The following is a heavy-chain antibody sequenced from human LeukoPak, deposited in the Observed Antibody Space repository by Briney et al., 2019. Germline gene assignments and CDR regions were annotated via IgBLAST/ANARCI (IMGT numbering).Heavy chain of an antibody. CDR1: GGSISSYY. J-gene: IGHJ6*03. CDR2: IYYSGST. CDR3: AGTEGYSSGWAKYYYYMDV. Sequence: SETLSLTCTVSGGSISSYYWSWIRQPPGKGLEWVGYIYYSGSTNYNPSLKSRVTISVDTSKNQFSLKLSSVTAADTAVYYCAGTEGYSSGWAKYYYYMDVWGKGTTVTVSS. D-gene: IGHD6-19*01. V-gene: IGHV4-59*01.